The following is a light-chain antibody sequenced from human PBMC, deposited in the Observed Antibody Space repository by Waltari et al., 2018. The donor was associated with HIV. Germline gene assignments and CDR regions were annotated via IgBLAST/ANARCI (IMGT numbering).Light chain of an antibody. CDR1: QSISNT. Sequence: EIVMTQSPATLSVSPGERATLSCRASQSISNTLAWYQQKPGQAPRLLIYGASTRATGIPARFSGSGSGTEFTLTISRLQSEDFAVYFCQQYNNWPPLTFGGGTKVEIK. CDR2: GAS. CDR3: QQYNNWPPLT. V-gene: IGKV3-15*01. J-gene: IGKJ4*01.